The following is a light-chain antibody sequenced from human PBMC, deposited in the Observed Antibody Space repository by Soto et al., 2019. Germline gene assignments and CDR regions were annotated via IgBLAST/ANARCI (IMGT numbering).Light chain of an antibody. J-gene: IGKJ2*01. CDR2: GAS. Sequence: EIVLTQSPGTLSLSPGERATLSCRTSQSVSSNDLAWYQQKPGQAPRLLIYGASNRATGIPDRFSGSGSGTDFTLTINRLEPEDFAVYYCQQYGSSETFGQGTNLEIK. CDR3: QQYGSSET. V-gene: IGKV3-20*01. CDR1: QSVSSND.